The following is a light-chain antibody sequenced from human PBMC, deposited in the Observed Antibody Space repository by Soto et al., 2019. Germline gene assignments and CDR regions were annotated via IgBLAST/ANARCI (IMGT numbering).Light chain of an antibody. J-gene: IGKJ2*01. V-gene: IGKV2-28*01. CDR2: LGS. CDR1: LSLLHSSGYHY. Sequence: IVMTQNPLSLPVTPGEPASISCRSNLSLLHSSGYHYLDWYLQKPGQSPQLLIYLGSTRATGVPARFSGSGSGTDFTLKISRVEAEDIGVYYCMQVLQLSYTFGQGTKLEIK. CDR3: MQVLQLSYT.